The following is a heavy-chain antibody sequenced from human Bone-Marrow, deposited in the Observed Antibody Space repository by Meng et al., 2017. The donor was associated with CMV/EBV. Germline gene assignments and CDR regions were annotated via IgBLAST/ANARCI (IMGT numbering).Heavy chain of an antibody. CDR2: ISSSSSYI. CDR1: GFTFSGYS. CDR3: ARVSSCYTCYYGMDV. V-gene: IGHV3-21*01. J-gene: IGHJ6*02. Sequence: GESLKISCAASGFTFSGYSMNWVRQAPGKGLEWVSCISSSSSYIYYADSMKGRFTISRDNAKNSLYLQMNSLRAEDTAVYYCARVSSCYTCYYGMDVWGQGTTVTVSS. D-gene: IGHD2-2*02.